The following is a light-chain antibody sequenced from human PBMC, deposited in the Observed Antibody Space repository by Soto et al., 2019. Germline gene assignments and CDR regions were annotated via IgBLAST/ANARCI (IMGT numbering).Light chain of an antibody. CDR1: QSVSSSY. CDR2: GAS. J-gene: IGKJ3*01. V-gene: IGKV3-20*01. CDR3: QQLNSFPPSFT. Sequence: EIVLTQSPGTLSLSPGERATLSCRASQSVSSSYLAWYQQKPGQAPRLLIYGASTLRPGVASRFSGSGSGTEFTLTISRLQPEDFAPYLCQQLNSFPPSFTFGPGPTVDIK.